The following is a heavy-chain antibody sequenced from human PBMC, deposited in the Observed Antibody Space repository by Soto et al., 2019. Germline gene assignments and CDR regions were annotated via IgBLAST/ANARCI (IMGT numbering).Heavy chain of an antibody. CDR1: GVIFENFG. CDR3: AKNQXVELVXLATLDWXDP. J-gene: IGHJ5*02. D-gene: IGHD1-26*01. V-gene: IGHV3-23*01. Sequence: GGSLRLSCAASGVIFENFGMSWVRQAPGKGLEWISSISGSGFKKYYADSVKGRFTISRDNAKSTVYLELNNLSAEDTAVYHCAKNQXVELVXLATLDWXDPWXQGSXXT. CDR2: ISGSGFKK.